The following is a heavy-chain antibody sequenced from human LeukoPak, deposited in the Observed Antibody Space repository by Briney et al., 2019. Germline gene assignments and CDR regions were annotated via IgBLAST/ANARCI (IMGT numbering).Heavy chain of an antibody. J-gene: IGHJ4*02. D-gene: IGHD3-10*01. CDR2: IYSGGST. CDR3: ARNFASGSSWFDY. V-gene: IGHV3-53*01. Sequence: PGGSLRLSCAASGFTVSSNYMSWVRHAPGKGLEWVSVIYSGGSTYYADSVKGRFTISRDNSKNTLFLQMNSLRAEDTAVYYCARNFASGSSWFDYWGQGTLVTVSS. CDR1: GFTVSSNY.